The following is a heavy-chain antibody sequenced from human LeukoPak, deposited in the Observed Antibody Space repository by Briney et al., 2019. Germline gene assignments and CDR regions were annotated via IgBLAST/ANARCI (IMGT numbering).Heavy chain of an antibody. J-gene: IGHJ4*02. Sequence: SQTLSLTCTVFGGSISSDDYYWSWIRQPPGKGLEWIGYIYYSGTTYNNPSLKSRVTISVDTSKNQFSLKLSAVTAADTAVYYCARVESMGDYFDSWGQGTLVTVSS. D-gene: IGHD3-16*01. V-gene: IGHV4-30-4*01. CDR2: IYYSGTT. CDR3: ARVESMGDYFDS. CDR1: GGSISSDDYY.